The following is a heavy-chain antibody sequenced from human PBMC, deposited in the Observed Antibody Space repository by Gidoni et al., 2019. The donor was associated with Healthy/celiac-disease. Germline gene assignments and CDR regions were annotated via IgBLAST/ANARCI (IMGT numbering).Heavy chain of an antibody. Sequence: QVQLVQSGAEVKKPGASVKVSCTASGYTFPSYGISWLRQAPGKGLEWMGWISAYNGNTNYAQKLQGRVTMTTDTSTSTAYMELRSLRSDDTAVYYCARVGYCSGGSCSDAFDIWGQGTMVTVSS. V-gene: IGHV1-18*01. CDR3: ARVGYCSGGSCSDAFDI. D-gene: IGHD2-15*01. J-gene: IGHJ3*02. CDR2: ISAYNGNT. CDR1: GYTFPSYG.